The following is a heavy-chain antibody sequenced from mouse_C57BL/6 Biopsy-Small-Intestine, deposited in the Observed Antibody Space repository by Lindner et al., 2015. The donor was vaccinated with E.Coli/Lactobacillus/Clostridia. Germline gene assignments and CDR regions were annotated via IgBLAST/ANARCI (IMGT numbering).Heavy chain of an antibody. V-gene: IGHV1-14*01. CDR3: ARGGYSNGWYFDV. CDR1: GYTFTSYV. J-gene: IGHJ1*01. D-gene: IGHD2-5*01. Sequence: VQLQESGPELVKPGASVKMSCKASGYTFTSYVIHWMKQKPGQGLEWIGYINPYNDGTKYNEKFKGKATLTSDKSSSTAYMELSSLTSEDSAVYYCARGGYSNGWYFDVWGAGTTVTVSS. CDR2: INPYNDGT.